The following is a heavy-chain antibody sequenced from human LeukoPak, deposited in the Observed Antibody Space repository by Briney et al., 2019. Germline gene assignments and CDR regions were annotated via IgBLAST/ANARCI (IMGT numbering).Heavy chain of an antibody. V-gene: IGHV4-59*12. D-gene: IGHD3-22*01. CDR2: IFYSGST. CDR3: AKSNGYGLIDI. CDR1: GGSISSYY. J-gene: IGHJ3*02. Sequence: PSETLSLTCTVSGGSISSYYWSWIRQPPGKGLEWIGYIFYSGSTYYSPSLKSRVTISLDTSRNQFSLKLNSVTAADTAVYYCAKSNGYGLIDIWGQGTMVTVSS.